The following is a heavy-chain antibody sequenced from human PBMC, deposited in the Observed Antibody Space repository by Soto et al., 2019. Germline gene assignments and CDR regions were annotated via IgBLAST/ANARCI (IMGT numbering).Heavy chain of an antibody. CDR3: ARSGGYSYGFTYYFDY. J-gene: IGHJ4*02. D-gene: IGHD5-18*01. Sequence: QVQLVQSGAEVKKPGSSVKVSCKASGGTFSSYAISWVRQAPGQGLEWMGGIIPIFGTANYAQKFQGRVTITADKSTSTAYMELSSLRSEDTAMYYCARSGGYSYGFTYYFDYWGQGTLVTVSS. CDR2: IIPIFGTA. CDR1: GGTFSSYA. V-gene: IGHV1-69*06.